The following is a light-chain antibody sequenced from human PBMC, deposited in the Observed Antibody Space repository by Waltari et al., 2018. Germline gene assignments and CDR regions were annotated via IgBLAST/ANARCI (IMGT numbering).Light chain of an antibody. CDR2: WAP. V-gene: IGKV4-1*01. CDR1: QGLLYGSNNKDY. J-gene: IGKJ1*01. Sequence: IAVTQSPDSLSASLGERVTINCKSSQGLLYGSNNKDYLAWYQQRPGQPPKLLIYWAPARNSGIPDRFSGSGSGTNFTLTISSLQSVDVAMYFCLQYFSAPWTFGQGTRVDIK. CDR3: LQYFSAPWT.